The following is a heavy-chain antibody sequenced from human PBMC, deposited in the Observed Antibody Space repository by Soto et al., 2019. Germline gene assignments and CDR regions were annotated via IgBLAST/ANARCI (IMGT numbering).Heavy chain of an antibody. Sequence: PGGSLRLSCAASGFTFSSYGMHWVRQAPGKGLEWVAVIWYDGSNKYYADSVKGRFTISRDNSKNTLYLQMNSLRAEDTAVYYWARDRFVYCSSTSCYLGYFDYWGQGTLVTVSS. D-gene: IGHD2-2*01. CDR3: ARDRFVYCSSTSCYLGYFDY. V-gene: IGHV3-33*01. CDR1: GFTFSSYG. J-gene: IGHJ4*02. CDR2: IWYDGSNK.